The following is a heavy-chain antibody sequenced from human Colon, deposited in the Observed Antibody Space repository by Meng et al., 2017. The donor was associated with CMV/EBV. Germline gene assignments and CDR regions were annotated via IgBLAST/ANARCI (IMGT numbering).Heavy chain of an antibody. J-gene: IGHJ5*02. V-gene: IGHV3-74*01. Sequence: GESLKISCAASGFTFSSYVMNWVRQAPGKGLVWVSRINSDGSSTSYADSVKGRFTISRDNAKNTLYLQMNSLRAEDTAVYYCARDQGWFDPWGQGTLVTVSS. CDR3: ARDQGWFDP. CDR1: GFTFSSYV. CDR2: INSDGSST.